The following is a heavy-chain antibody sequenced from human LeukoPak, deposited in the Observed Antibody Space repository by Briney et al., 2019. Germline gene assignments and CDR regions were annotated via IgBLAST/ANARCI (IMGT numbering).Heavy chain of an antibody. Sequence: GAPVKVSCKASGYTFTNHGVSWVRQAPGQGLEWMGWISTYNGDTNYAQNLQGRVTMTTDTSTSTAYMEMRSLRSDDTAVYYCARDCSSTSCYNVYWGQGTLVTVSS. D-gene: IGHD2-2*02. CDR1: GYTFTNHG. J-gene: IGHJ4*02. V-gene: IGHV1-18*01. CDR3: ARDCSSTSCYNVY. CDR2: ISTYNGDT.